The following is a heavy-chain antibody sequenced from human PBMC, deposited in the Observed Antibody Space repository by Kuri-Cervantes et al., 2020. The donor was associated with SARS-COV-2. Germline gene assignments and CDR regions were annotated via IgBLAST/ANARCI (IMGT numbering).Heavy chain of an antibody. V-gene: IGHV4-34*01. CDR3: ARGRSITIFGVVIEKYGMDV. J-gene: IGHJ6*02. CDR2: INHSGST. D-gene: IGHD3-3*01. Sequence: SETLSLTCAVYGGSFSGYYWSWIRQPPGKGLEWIGEINHSGSTNHNPPLKSRVTISVDTSKNQFYLKLSSVTAADTAVYYCARGRSITIFGVVIEKYGMDVWGQGTTVTVSS. CDR1: GGSFSGYY.